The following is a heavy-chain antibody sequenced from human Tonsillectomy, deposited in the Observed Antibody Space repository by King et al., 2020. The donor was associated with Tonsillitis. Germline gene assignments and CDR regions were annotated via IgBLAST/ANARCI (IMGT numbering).Heavy chain of an antibody. D-gene: IGHD2-2*01. CDR3: ARDFVGYCSSTSCYPEGYYYYYGMDV. J-gene: IGHJ6*02. Sequence: VQLQESGPGLVKPSQTLSLTCTVSGGSISSGGYYWSWIRQHPGKGLELIGYIYYSGSTYYNPSLKSRVTISVDTSKNQFSLKLSSVTAADTAVYYCARDFVGYCSSTSCYPEGYYYYYGMDVWGQGTTVTVSS. V-gene: IGHV4-31*03. CDR1: GGSISSGGYY. CDR2: IYYSGST.